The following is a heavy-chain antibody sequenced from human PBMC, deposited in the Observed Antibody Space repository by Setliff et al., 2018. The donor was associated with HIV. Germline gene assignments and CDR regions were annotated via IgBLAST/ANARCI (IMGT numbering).Heavy chain of an antibody. Sequence: LRLSCAASGFTFDDYGMSWVRQAPGKGLEWVSGINWNGGSTGYADSVKGRFTISRDNAKTSLYLQMNSLRVEDTALYYCATDGSGWSRDHWGQGTLVTVSS. J-gene: IGHJ4*02. CDR1: GFTFDDYG. V-gene: IGHV3-20*04. CDR2: INWNGGST. CDR3: ATDGSGWSRDH. D-gene: IGHD6-19*01.